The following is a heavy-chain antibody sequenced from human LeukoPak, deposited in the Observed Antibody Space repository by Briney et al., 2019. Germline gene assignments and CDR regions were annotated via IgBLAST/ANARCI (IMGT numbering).Heavy chain of an antibody. D-gene: IGHD5-12*01. Sequence: PGGSLRLSCSASGFTCSDYYMSWIRQAPGKGLKWGSYISSSGSTIYYADSVKGRFTISRDNPKNSLYLQMNSLRAEATAVYYCARDQGWLRKKGDSNHSWGQGTLVTVSS. J-gene: IGHJ4*02. CDR1: GFTCSDYY. CDR3: ARDQGWLRKKGDSNHS. V-gene: IGHV3-11*01. CDR2: ISSSGSTI.